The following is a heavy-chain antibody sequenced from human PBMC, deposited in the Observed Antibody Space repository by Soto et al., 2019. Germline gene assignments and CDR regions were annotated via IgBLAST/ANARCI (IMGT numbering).Heavy chain of an antibody. V-gene: IGHV4-39*01. D-gene: IGHD2-8*01. Sequence: QLQLQESGPGLVKPSETLSLTCTVSGGSISSSSYYWGWIRQPPGKGLEWIGSIYYSGSTYYNPSLKSRVTLFEATSKNQFPLNHSSVNAADTAEYYCGRRRRHSNLRSIWCFYYRGLGSLVT. CDR2: IYYSGST. CDR3: GRRRRHSNLRSIWCFYY. J-gene: IGHJ4*02. CDR1: GGSISSSSYY.